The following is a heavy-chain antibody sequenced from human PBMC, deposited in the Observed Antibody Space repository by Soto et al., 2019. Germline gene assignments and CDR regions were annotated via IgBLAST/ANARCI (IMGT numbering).Heavy chain of an antibody. Sequence: AGESLKISCQTSGYTFTNYWIGWVRQMPGGGLEWLGLIFPRDFDVRYSPSFEGQVTISADRSTATAFLQWRSLGASDSALYFCARLVSLLQPIDSWGQGTPVTVSS. CDR2: IFPRDFDV. V-gene: IGHV5-51*01. D-gene: IGHD4-4*01. J-gene: IGHJ5*01. CDR3: ARLVSLLQPIDS. CDR1: GYTFTNYW.